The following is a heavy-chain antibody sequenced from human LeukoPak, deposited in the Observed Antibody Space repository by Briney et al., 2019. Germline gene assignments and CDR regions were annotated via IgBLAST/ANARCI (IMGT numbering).Heavy chain of an antibody. J-gene: IGHJ4*02. CDR3: ARGDSGSYLFFDY. CDR1: GFTVSSNY. V-gene: IGHV3-53*01. D-gene: IGHD1-26*01. Sequence: GGSLRLSCAASGFTVSSNYMSWVRQAPGKGLEWVSVIYSGGSTYYADSGKGRFTISRDNSKNTLYLQMNSLRAEDTAVYYCARGDSGSYLFFDYWGQGTLVTVSS. CDR2: IYSGGST.